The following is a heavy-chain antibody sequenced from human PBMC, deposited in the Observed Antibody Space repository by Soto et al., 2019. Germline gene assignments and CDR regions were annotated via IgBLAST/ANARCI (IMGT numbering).Heavy chain of an antibody. Sequence: QVQLVESGGGVVQPGRSLRLSCAASGFTFSRYTMHWVRQAPGKGLEWVAVISYDASNEYYADSVTGRFTISRDNSKNPLYVQMNSLRAEDTAVYYCAGSSGFYYAMDVWGQGTTVTVSS. CDR3: AGSSGFYYAMDV. V-gene: IGHV3-30-3*01. D-gene: IGHD6-25*01. CDR2: ISYDASNE. J-gene: IGHJ6*02. CDR1: GFTFSRYT.